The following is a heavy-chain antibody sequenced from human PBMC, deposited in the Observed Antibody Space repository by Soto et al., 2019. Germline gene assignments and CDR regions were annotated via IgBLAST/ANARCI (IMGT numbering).Heavy chain of an antibody. CDR1: GGSVSSGSYY. CDR2: IYYSGST. J-gene: IGHJ6*02. V-gene: IGHV4-61*01. D-gene: IGHD3-3*01. Sequence: ETLSLTCTVSGGSVSSGSYYWSWIRQPPGKGLEWIGYIYYSGSTNYNPSLKSRVTISVDTSKNQFSLKLSSVTAADTAVYYCARGTVTIFSDYYGMDVWGQGTTVTVSS. CDR3: ARGTVTIFSDYYGMDV.